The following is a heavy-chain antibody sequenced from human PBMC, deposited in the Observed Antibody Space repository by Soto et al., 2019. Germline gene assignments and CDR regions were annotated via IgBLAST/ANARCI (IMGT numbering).Heavy chain of an antibody. CDR3: AKEGLNYDFWSGTTVYYGMDV. CDR2: ISGSGGST. J-gene: IGHJ6*02. Sequence: VGSLRLSCAASGFTFSSYAMSWVRQAPGKGLEWVSAISGSGGSTYYADSVKGRFTISRDNSKNTLYLQMNSLRAEDTAVYYCAKEGLNYDFWSGTTVYYGMDVWGQGTTVTVSS. D-gene: IGHD3-3*01. CDR1: GFTFSSYA. V-gene: IGHV3-23*01.